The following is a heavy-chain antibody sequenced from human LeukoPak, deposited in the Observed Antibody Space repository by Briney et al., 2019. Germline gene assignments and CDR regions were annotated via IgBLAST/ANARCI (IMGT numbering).Heavy chain of an antibody. CDR2: IYTSGST. Sequence: PSETLSLTCTVSGGSISSGSYYWSWIRQPAGKGLEWIGRIYTSGSTNYNPSLKSRVTISVDTSKNQFSLKLSSVTAADTAVYYCARVHTVAGNAVGAFDIWGQGAMVTVSS. CDR1: GGSISSGSYY. J-gene: IGHJ3*02. V-gene: IGHV4-61*02. CDR3: ARVHTVAGNAVGAFDI. D-gene: IGHD2-21*01.